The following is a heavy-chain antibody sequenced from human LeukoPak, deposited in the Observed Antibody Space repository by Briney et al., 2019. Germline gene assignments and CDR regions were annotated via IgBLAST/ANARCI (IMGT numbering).Heavy chain of an antibody. D-gene: IGHD2-8*01. CDR2: ISSSASTI. Sequence: GGSLRLSCAASGFTFSSYEMNWVCQAPGKGLEWVSYISSSASTIHYADSVKGRFTISRDNAKNSLYLQMNSLRAEDTAIYYCARGGLYAGFEWWGQGTLVTVSS. V-gene: IGHV3-48*03. CDR1: GFTFSSYE. J-gene: IGHJ4*02. CDR3: ARGGLYAGFEW.